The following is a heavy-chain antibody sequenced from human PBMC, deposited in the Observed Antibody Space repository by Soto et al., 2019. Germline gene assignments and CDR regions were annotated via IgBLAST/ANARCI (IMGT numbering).Heavy chain of an antibody. Sequence: GGSLRLSCAASGFTFSNAWMNWVRQAPGKGLEWVGRIKSKTDGGTTDYAEPVKGRFTISRDDSKNTLYLQMNSLKTEDTAVYYCTTEWKICSGGSCYSLKNGMDVWGQGTTVTVSS. CDR2: IKSKTDGGTT. D-gene: IGHD2-15*01. J-gene: IGHJ6*02. V-gene: IGHV3-15*07. CDR1: GFTFSNAW. CDR3: TTEWKICSGGSCYSLKNGMDV.